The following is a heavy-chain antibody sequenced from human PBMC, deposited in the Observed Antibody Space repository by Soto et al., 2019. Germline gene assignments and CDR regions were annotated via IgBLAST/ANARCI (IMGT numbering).Heavy chain of an antibody. V-gene: IGHV1-3*01. J-gene: IGHJ6*03. CDR2: INAGNGNT. CDR3: ARTPTGNNYYYYYYMDV. Sequence: GASEVSCKASGYTFTSYAMHWVRQAPGQRLEWMGWINAGNGNTKYSQKFQGRVTITRDTSASTAYMELSSLRSEDTAVYYCARTPTGNNYYYYYYMDVWGKGTTVTVSS. CDR1: GYTFTSYA. D-gene: IGHD1-1*01.